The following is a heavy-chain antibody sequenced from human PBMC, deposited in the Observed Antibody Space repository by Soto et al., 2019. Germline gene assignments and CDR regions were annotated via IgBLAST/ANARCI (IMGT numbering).Heavy chain of an antibody. J-gene: IGHJ4*02. V-gene: IGHV1-69*04. Sequence: GASVKVSCKASGGTFSSYTISWVRQAPGQGLEWMGRIIPILGIANYAQKFQGRVTITADKSTSTAYMELSSLRSEDTAVYYCARESAAATNLRHFDYWGQGTLVTVSS. D-gene: IGHD6-13*01. CDR3: ARESAAATNLRHFDY. CDR2: IIPILGIA. CDR1: GGTFSSYT.